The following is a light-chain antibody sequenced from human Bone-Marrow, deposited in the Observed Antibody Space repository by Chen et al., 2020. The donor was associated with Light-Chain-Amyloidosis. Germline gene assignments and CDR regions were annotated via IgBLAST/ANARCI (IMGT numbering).Light chain of an antibody. CDR1: NIGSTS. Sequence: SYVLTQPSSVSVAPGQTATIACGGNNIGSTSVDWYQQTPGQAPLLVVYDDSDRPSGIPERLSGANSGNTATVTISRGEAGEEADYYGQVWDRSSDRPVFGGGTKLTVL. CDR3: QVWDRSSDRPV. V-gene: IGLV3-21*02. J-gene: IGLJ3*02. CDR2: DDS.